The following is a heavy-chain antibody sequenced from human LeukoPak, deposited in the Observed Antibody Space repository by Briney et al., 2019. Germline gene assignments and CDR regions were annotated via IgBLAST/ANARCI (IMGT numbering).Heavy chain of an antibody. CDR2: ISSSSSYI. D-gene: IGHD4-17*01. J-gene: IGHJ4*02. Sequence: GGSLRLSCAASEFSVGSNYMTWVRQAPGKGLEWVSSISSSSSYIYYADSVKGRFTISRDNAKNSLYLQMNSLRAEDTAVYYCARVWDGDSHYFDYWGQGTLVTVSS. CDR3: ARVWDGDSHYFDY. V-gene: IGHV3-21*01. CDR1: EFSVGSNY.